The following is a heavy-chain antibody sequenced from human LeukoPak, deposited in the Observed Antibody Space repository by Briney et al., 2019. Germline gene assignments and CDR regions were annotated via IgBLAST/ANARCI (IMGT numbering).Heavy chain of an antibody. CDR1: GYSISSGYF. D-gene: IGHD4-11*01. CDR3: ARPPDYSDYGAAFTY. Sequence: SETLSLTCAVSGYSISSGYFWGRNRQPPGKGMEWIGSIDHSGTTYYTPSLKSRVTISVDTSKNQFSLRLSSVTAADTAVYYCARPPDYSDYGAAFTYWGQGTLVTVSS. V-gene: IGHV4-38-2*01. J-gene: IGHJ4*02. CDR2: IDHSGTT.